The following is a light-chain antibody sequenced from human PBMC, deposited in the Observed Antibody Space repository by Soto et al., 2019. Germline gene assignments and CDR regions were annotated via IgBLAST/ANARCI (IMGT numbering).Light chain of an antibody. CDR1: QSLSSW. CDR2: DAS. Sequence: DIQMTQSPSTLSASVGDRVTITCRASQSLSSWLAWYQQKPGKAPKLLIYDASILESGVPSRFSGSGSGTEFTLTINGLQPDDFATYYCQQYKSYSWTFGQGTKVEIK. V-gene: IGKV1-5*01. J-gene: IGKJ1*01. CDR3: QQYKSYSWT.